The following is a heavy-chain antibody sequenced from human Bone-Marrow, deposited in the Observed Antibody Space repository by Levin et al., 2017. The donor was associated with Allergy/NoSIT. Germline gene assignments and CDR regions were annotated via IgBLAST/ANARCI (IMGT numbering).Heavy chain of an antibody. J-gene: IGHJ5*02. Sequence: GGSLRLSCAASGFTFSSYGMHWVRQAPGKGLEWVAVISYDGSNKYYADSVKGRFTISRDNSKNTLYLQMNSLRAEDTAVYYCAKDQGPARSQPPFDPWGQGTLVTVSS. CDR3: AKDQGPARSQPPFDP. CDR1: GFTFSSYG. CDR2: ISYDGSNK. V-gene: IGHV3-30*18.